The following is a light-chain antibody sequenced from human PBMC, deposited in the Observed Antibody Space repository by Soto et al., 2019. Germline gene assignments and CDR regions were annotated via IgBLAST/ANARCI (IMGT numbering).Light chain of an antibody. CDR1: QSVTSSY. V-gene: IGKV3-20*01. J-gene: IGKJ1*01. CDR2: GAS. CDR3: QQYGNSPWT. Sequence: EIVLTQSPGTLSLSPGERATLSCRASQSVTSSYLAWYQQKPGQAPRLFIYGASSRATGIPDRFSGSGSGTDFTLTISRLEPEDFAVYHCQQYGNSPWTFGQGTKVELK.